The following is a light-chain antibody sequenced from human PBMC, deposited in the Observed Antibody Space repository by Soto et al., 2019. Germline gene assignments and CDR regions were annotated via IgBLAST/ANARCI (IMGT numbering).Light chain of an antibody. J-gene: IGKJ4*01. Sequence: DIQMTQSPSYLSASVGDRVTITCQASQDISNYLNWYQQKPGKAPKLLIYDASNLETGVPSRFSGSGSGTDFTFTISSLQPEDIATYYCQQYGTFGGGTKVEIK. CDR1: QDISNY. CDR2: DAS. CDR3: QQYGT. V-gene: IGKV1-33*01.